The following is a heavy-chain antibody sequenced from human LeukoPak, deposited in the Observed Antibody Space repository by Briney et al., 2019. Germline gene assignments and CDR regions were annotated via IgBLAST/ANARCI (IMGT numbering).Heavy chain of an antibody. CDR2: INQDGGEK. D-gene: IGHD5-24*01. J-gene: IGHJ4*02. CDR3: ATGRSCPTCHLPDY. Sequence: SGGSLRLSCAASGFTFSSYWMTWVRQAPGKGLEWAANINQDGGEKNYVDSVKGRFTISRDNAKNSLYLQMNSLGAEDTAVYYCATGRSCPTCHLPDYWGQGTLVTVSS. CDR1: GFTFSSYW. V-gene: IGHV3-7*01.